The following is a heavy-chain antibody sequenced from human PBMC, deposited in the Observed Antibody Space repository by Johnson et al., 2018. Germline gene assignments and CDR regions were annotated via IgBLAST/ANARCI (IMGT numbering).Heavy chain of an antibody. V-gene: IGHV4-34*01. D-gene: IGHD6-13*01. CDR3: PRGRGESSSWYRYYYYYMDV. CDR2: INHSGST. J-gene: IGHJ6*03. CDR1: GGSFSGYY. Sequence: QVQLQQWGAGLLKPSETLSLTCAVYGGSFSGYYWSWIRQPPGKGLEWIGEINHSGSTNYNPSLKSRVTVSVDTSKNPFSLKPSSVTAADTAVYYCPRGRGESSSWYRYYYYYMDVWGKGTTVTVSS.